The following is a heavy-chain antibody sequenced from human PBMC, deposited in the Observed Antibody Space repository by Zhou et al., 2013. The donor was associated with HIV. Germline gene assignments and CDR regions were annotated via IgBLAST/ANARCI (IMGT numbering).Heavy chain of an antibody. J-gene: IGHJ6*03. V-gene: IGHV1-2*02. D-gene: IGHD5-18*01. CDR3: ARAWIQLWPPRDHYYYMDV. CDR2: INPNSGGT. Sequence: QVQLVQSGAEVKKPGASVKVSCKASGYTFTGYYMHWVRQAPGQGLEWMGWINPNSGGTNYAQKFQGRVTMTRDTSTSTVYMELSSLRSEDTAVYYCARAWIQLWPPRDHYYYMDVWGKGTTVTVSS. CDR1: GYTFTGYY.